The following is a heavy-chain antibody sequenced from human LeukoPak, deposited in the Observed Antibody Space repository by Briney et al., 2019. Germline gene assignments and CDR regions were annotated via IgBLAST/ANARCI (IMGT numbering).Heavy chain of an antibody. CDR3: ASDLAGAAGLHLGY. CDR1: GYSFTDYY. Sequence: ASVKVSCKASGYSFTDYYMHWVRQAPGQGPEWMGWINPNSGGTKYAQKFQGRVTMTRDTSVSTAYMELSRLRSDDTAVYYCASDLAGAAGLHLGYWCQGTLVTVSS. V-gene: IGHV1-2*02. D-gene: IGHD3-10*01. J-gene: IGHJ4*02. CDR2: INPNSGGT.